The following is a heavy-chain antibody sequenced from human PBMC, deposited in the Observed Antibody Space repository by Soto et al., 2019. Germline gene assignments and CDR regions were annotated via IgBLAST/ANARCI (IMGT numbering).Heavy chain of an antibody. Sequence: GGSLRLSCAASGFTFSSYSMNWVRQAPGKGLEWVSSISSSSSYIYYADSVKGRFTISRDNAKNSLYLQMNSLRAEDTAVYYCARGAAAGYYYYYYMDVWGKGTTVTVSS. CDR3: ARGAAAGYYYYYYMDV. J-gene: IGHJ6*03. CDR2: ISSSSSYI. CDR1: GFTFSSYS. V-gene: IGHV3-21*01. D-gene: IGHD6-13*01.